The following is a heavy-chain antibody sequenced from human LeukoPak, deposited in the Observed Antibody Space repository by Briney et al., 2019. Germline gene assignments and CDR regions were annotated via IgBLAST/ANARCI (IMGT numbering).Heavy chain of an antibody. Sequence: ASVKVSCKASGGTFSCYAISWVRQAPGQGLEWMGGIIPIFGTANYAQKFQGRVTITTDESTSTAYMELSSLRSEDTAVYYCARVAIVEYYFDYWGQGTLVTVSS. CDR3: ARVAIVEYYFDY. J-gene: IGHJ4*02. CDR1: GGTFSCYA. D-gene: IGHD3-22*01. V-gene: IGHV1-69*05. CDR2: IIPIFGTA.